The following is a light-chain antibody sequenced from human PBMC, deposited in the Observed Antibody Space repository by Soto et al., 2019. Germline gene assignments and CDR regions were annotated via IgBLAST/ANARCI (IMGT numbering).Light chain of an antibody. Sequence: IQMNQSPSSPSASVGDRVTITCRASQGIRDELGWYQQKAGKAPNLLISAASRLQSGVPSRFSGRGSGTEFTLTISSLQPDDFATYYCQQYSTYTPRTFGQGTKVDIK. CDR1: QGIRDE. CDR3: QQYSTYTPRT. J-gene: IGKJ1*01. V-gene: IGKV1-17*01. CDR2: AAS.